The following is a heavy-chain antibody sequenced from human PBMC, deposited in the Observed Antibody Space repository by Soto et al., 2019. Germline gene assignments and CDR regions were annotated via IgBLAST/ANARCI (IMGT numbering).Heavy chain of an antibody. J-gene: IGHJ6*02. CDR2: IKQDGSDK. V-gene: IGHV3-7*01. Sequence: GGSRRLSCAASGFTFSSYLMNWDRQAPGKGLEWVANIKQDGSDKYYVDSVKGRFTISRDNAKNSLYLQMNSLRAEDTGVYYCAREIKTTAIKYYYYGMDVWGQGTTVTVSS. CDR1: GFTFSSYL. CDR3: AREIKTTAIKYYYYGMDV. D-gene: IGHD4-4*01.